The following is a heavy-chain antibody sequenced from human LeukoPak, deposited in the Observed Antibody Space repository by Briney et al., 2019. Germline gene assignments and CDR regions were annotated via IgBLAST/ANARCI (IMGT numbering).Heavy chain of an antibody. J-gene: IGHJ3*02. D-gene: IGHD6-13*01. CDR3: ARWYSSSWYGVYDAFDI. CDR2: MNPNSGNT. CDR1: GYTFTSYD. V-gene: IGHV1-8*01. Sequence: ASVKVSCKASGYTFTSYDINWVRQATGQGLEWMGWMNPNSGNTGYAQKFQGRVTMTRNTSIGTAYMELSSLRSEDTAVYYCARWYSSSWYGVYDAFDIWGQGTMVTVSS.